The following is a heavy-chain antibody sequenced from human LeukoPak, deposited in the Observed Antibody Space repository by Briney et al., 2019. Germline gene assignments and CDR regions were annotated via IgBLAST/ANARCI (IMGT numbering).Heavy chain of an antibody. Sequence: SETLSLTCTVSGGSIRSGSHYWVWIRQPPGKGLEWIGSIYYSGSTYYNSSLENRVTISIDTSKNHFSLRLRSLSAADTSVYYCAKRDDSGGNLVDLWGQGTLVTVSS. V-gene: IGHV4-39*02. J-gene: IGHJ4*02. CDR2: IYYSGST. CDR1: GGSIRSGSHY. D-gene: IGHD3-22*01. CDR3: AKRDDSGGNLVDL.